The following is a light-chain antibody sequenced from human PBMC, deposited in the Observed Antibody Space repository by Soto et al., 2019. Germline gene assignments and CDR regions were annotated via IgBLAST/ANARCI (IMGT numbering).Light chain of an antibody. J-gene: IGLJ3*02. Sequence: QSVLTQPPSASGTPGQGVIISCSGTSSNIGSNYVYWYRLLPGTAPKLVMFSNVMRPPGVPDRFSGAKSGTSASLAISGLRPEDEADYFCAAWDASLSGLVFGGGTKLTV. CDR2: SNV. V-gene: IGLV1-47*02. CDR3: AAWDASLSGLV. CDR1: SSNIGSNY.